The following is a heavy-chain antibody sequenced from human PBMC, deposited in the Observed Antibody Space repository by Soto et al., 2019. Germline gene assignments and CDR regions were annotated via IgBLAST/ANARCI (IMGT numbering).Heavy chain of an antibody. CDR2: IWSAGLI. CDR3: AREAPMDV. Sequence: LRLSCAASGFTVSSKYMSWVRQAPGKGLEWVSIIWSAGLIYYADSVRGRFTISRDISKNILYLEMTSLRADDTAVYYCAREAPMDVWGQGTTVTVSS. J-gene: IGHJ6*02. V-gene: IGHV3-53*01. CDR1: GFTVSSKY.